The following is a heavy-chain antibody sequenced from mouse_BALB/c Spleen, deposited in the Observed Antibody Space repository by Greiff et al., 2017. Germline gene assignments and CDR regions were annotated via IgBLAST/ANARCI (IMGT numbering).Heavy chain of an antibody. Sequence: EVKVVESGGGLVQPGGSRKLSCAASGFTFSSFGMHWVRQAPEKGLEWVAYISSGSSTIYYADTVKSRFTISRDNPKNTLFLQMTSLRSEDTAMYYCAGGSYYAMDYWGQGTSVTVSS. CDR3: AGGSYYAMDY. V-gene: IGHV5-17*02. J-gene: IGHJ4*01. CDR1: GFTFSSFG. CDR2: ISSGSSTI.